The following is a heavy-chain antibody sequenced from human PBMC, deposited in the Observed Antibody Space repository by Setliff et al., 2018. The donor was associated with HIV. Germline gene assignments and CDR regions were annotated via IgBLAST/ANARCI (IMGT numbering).Heavy chain of an antibody. CDR3: AGRGGYNDWYFDY. CDR2: IYYSGTT. Sequence: SETLSLTCNVSGVSMSSHYWSWIRQAPGQPPNKGLEWIGNIYYSGTTSYNPSLESRVTISIDTSKSQFSLKLTSVTTADTAMYYCAGRGGYNDWYFDYWGQGALVTVSS. J-gene: IGHJ4*02. CDR1: GVSMSSHY. V-gene: IGHV4-59*11. D-gene: IGHD5-12*01.